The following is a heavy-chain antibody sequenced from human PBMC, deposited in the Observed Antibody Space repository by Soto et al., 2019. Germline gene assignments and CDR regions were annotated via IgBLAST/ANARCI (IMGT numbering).Heavy chain of an antibody. Sequence: QVQLQQWGAGLLKPSETLSLTCAVYGGSFSGYYWSWIRQPPGKGLEWIGEINHSGSTNYNLSLKSRVTISVDTSKNQFSLKLSSVTAADTAVYYCARLRGYQLLSAFDIWGQGTMVTVSS. CDR2: INHSGST. D-gene: IGHD2-2*01. CDR3: ARLRGYQLLSAFDI. J-gene: IGHJ3*02. V-gene: IGHV4-34*01. CDR1: GGSFSGYY.